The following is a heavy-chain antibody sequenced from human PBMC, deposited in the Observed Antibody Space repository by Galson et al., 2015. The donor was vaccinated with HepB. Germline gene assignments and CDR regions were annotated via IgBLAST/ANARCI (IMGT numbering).Heavy chain of an antibody. Sequence: SETLSLTCTVSGGSISGYYWNWIRQPPGKGLEWIAYISYSGSTNYNPSLKSRVTISVDTSKNQFSLKLSSVTVADTAVYYCARDPTTRRRRGGQWLLSGWYIDLWGRGTLVTVSS. CDR2: ISYSGST. J-gene: IGHJ2*01. V-gene: IGHV4-59*01. CDR1: GGSISGYY. D-gene: IGHD6-19*01. CDR3: ARDPTTRRRRGGQWLLSGWYIDL.